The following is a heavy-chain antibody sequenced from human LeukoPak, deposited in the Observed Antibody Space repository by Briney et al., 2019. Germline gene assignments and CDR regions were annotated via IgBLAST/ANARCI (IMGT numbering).Heavy chain of an antibody. D-gene: IGHD3-22*01. V-gene: IGHV3-23*01. CDR1: GFSFSNYV. CDR3: ARSSRYYYDSSGYYPGPPDY. CDR2: ISTGGFND. Sequence: GGSLRLSCAASGFSFSNYVMSWVRHAPGRGLEWISAISTGGFNDYYADSVKGRFTISRDIYKNTVYLQINSLRAEDTAMYFCARSSRYYYDSSGYYPGPPDYWGQGTLVTVSS. J-gene: IGHJ4*02.